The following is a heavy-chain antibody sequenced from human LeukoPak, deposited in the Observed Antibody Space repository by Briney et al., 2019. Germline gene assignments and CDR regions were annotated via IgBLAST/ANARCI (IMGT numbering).Heavy chain of an antibody. V-gene: IGHV4-39*07. Sequence: PSETLSLTCTVSGGSISSSSYYWGWIRQPPGKGLEWIGSIYYSGSTYYNPSLKSRVTISVDTSKNQFSLKLSSVTAADTAVYYCARMTTVGSYYYYYMDVWGKGTTVTVSS. D-gene: IGHD4-11*01. J-gene: IGHJ6*03. CDR1: GGSISSSSYY. CDR2: IYYSGST. CDR3: ARMTTVGSYYYYYMDV.